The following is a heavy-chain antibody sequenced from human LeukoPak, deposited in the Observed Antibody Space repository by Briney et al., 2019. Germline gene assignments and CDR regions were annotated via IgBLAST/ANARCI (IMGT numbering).Heavy chain of an antibody. CDR1: GGSFSGYY. Sequence: PSETLSLTCAVYGGSFSGYYWSWIRQPPGKGLEWIGEINHSGSTNYNPSLKSRVTISVDTSKNQFSLKLSSVTAADTAVYYCARVGVTMVRGVIIRQLFYYYGMDVWGQGTTVTVSS. J-gene: IGHJ6*02. V-gene: IGHV4-34*01. CDR2: INHSGST. CDR3: ARVGVTMVRGVIIRQLFYYYGMDV. D-gene: IGHD3-10*01.